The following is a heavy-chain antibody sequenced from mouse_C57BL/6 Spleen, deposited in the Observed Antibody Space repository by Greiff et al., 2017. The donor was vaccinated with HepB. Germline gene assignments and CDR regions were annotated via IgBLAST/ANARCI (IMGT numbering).Heavy chain of an antibody. Sequence: QVQLQQSGAELARPGASVKLSCKASGYTFTSYGISWVKQRTGQGLEWIGEIYPRSGNTYYNEKFKGKATLTADKSSSTAYMELRRLTSEDSAVYFCAREVSITTVVPYFDYWGQGTTLTVSS. V-gene: IGHV1-81*01. CDR1: GYTFTSYG. D-gene: IGHD1-1*01. J-gene: IGHJ2*01. CDR3: AREVSITTVVPYFDY. CDR2: IYPRSGNT.